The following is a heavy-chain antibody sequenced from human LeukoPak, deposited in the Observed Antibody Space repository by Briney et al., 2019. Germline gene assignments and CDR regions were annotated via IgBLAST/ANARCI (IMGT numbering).Heavy chain of an antibody. CDR2: ISSSGGST. CDR3: AKNLNPFDS. Sequence: GGSLRLSCAASGFTFSSYAMSWVRQPPGKGLEWVSGISSSGGSTYYADSVKGRFTISRDNSKSTLFLQMNSLRAEDTAVYYCAKNLNPFDSWGQGILVTVSS. CDR1: GFTFSSYA. V-gene: IGHV3-23*01. J-gene: IGHJ4*02.